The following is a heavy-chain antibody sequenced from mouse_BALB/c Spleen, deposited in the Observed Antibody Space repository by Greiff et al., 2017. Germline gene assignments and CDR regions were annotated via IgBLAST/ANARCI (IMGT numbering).Heavy chain of an antibody. CDR2: ISDGGSYT. J-gene: IGHJ2*01. Sequence: EVKLMESGGGLVKPGGSLKLSCAASGFTFSDYYMYWVRQTPEKRLEWVATISDGGSYTYYPDSVKGRFTISRDNAKNNLYLQMSSLKSEDTAMYYCARYGWDYWGQGTTLTVSS. D-gene: IGHD1-2*01. V-gene: IGHV5-4*02. CDR3: ARYGWDY. CDR1: GFTFSDYY.